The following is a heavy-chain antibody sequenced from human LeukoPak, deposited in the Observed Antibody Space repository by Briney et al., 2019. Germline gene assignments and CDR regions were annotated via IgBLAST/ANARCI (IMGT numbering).Heavy chain of an antibody. CDR1: GDSVSSNSAA. Sequence: SQTLSLTCAISGDSVSSNSAAWNWIRQSPSRGLEWLGRTYYRSKWYNDYAVSVKSRITISPDTSKNQFSLQLNSVTPEDTAVYYCARGAGPRAGIAAAGRSFDPWGQGTLVTVSS. V-gene: IGHV6-1*01. D-gene: IGHD6-13*01. CDR2: TYYRSKWYN. J-gene: IGHJ5*02. CDR3: ARGAGPRAGIAAAGRSFDP.